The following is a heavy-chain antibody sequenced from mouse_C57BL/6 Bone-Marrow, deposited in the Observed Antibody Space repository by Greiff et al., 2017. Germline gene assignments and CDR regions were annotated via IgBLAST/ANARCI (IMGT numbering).Heavy chain of an antibody. Sequence: EVQLVESGGGLVKPGGSLKLSCAASGFTFSDYGMHWVRQAPEQGLEWVAYISSASSTINYADTVKGRFTISRDNANNTLFLQMTSLRSEDTAMYYCARYYAMDYWGKGTSVTVAS. CDR3: ARYYAMDY. CDR2: ISSASSTI. V-gene: IGHV5-17*01. J-gene: IGHJ4*01. CDR1: GFTFSDYG.